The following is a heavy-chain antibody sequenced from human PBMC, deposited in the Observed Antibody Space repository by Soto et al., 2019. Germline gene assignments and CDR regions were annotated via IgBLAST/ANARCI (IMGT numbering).Heavy chain of an antibody. D-gene: IGHD6-13*01. CDR1: GGSISSSSYY. CDR2: IYYSGST. J-gene: IGHJ6*02. CDR3: AIHGPPYSSSSYYGMDV. Sequence: QLQLQESGPGLVKPSETLSLTCTVSGGSISSSSYYWGWIRQPPGKGLEWIGSIYYSGSTYYNPSLKSRVTISVDTSKNQFSLKLSSVTAADTAVYYCAIHGPPYSSSSYYGMDVWGQGTTVTVSS. V-gene: IGHV4-39*01.